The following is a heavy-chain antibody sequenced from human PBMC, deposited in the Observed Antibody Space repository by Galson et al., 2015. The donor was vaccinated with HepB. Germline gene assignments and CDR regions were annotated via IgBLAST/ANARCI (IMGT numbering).Heavy chain of an antibody. V-gene: IGHV3-23*01. D-gene: IGHD1-26*01. CDR1: GFTFSSYA. Sequence: SLRLSCAASGFTFSSYAMSWVRQAPGKGLEWVSAISGSGGSTYYADSVKGRFTISRDNSKNTLYLQMNSLRAEDTAVYYCALSLISGSYPSSLDYWGQGTLVTVSS. CDR2: ISGSGGST. J-gene: IGHJ4*02. CDR3: ALSLISGSYPSSLDY.